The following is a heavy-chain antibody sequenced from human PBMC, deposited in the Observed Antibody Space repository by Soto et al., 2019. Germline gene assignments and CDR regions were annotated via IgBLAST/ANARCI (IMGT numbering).Heavy chain of an antibody. CDR1: GGSISRGGYY. CDR3: ARVGPWVPYYYDSSPYTFENWFDP. V-gene: IGHV4-31*03. J-gene: IGHJ5*02. Sequence: SETLSLTCTVSGGSISRGGYYWSCIRQHRGKGPRWVWYIYYSGSTYYNPSLKSRVTISVHXSKNQFSLKLSSVTAADTAVYYCARVGPWVPYYYDSSPYTFENWFDPWGQGTLVTVSS. CDR2: IYYSGST. D-gene: IGHD3-22*01.